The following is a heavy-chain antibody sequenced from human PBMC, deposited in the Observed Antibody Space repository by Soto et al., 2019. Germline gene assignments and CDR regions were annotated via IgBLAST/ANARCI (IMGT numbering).Heavy chain of an antibody. V-gene: IGHV4-4*07. CDR2: IYTSGNT. Sequence: QVQLQESGPGLVKPSETLSLTCTVSGGSISSYYWSWIRQPAGKGLEWIGRIYTSGNTNYNPSLKSRVTMSVDTAKNQCSRKLSTVTAADTAVYYCAREEVGYCSGGRCDYYVRDVGGQGTTVTVAS. CDR3: AREEVGYCSGGRCDYYVRDV. D-gene: IGHD2-15*01. CDR1: GGSISSYY. J-gene: IGHJ6*02.